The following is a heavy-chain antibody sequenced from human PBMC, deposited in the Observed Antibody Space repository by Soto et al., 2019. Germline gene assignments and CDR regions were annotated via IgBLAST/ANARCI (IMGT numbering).Heavy chain of an antibody. CDR2: ISKSHYT. J-gene: IGHJ4*02. CDR3: AREDSIIIPAVSDF. Sequence: PGGSLRLSCTVSGFAFNNYGINWVRQAPGKGLQWVSSISKSHYTYYSDSVKGRFAISRDNAKSSVSLQMNTLRVEDTAVYYCAREDSIIIPAVSDFWGQGT. D-gene: IGHD2-2*01. CDR1: GFAFNNYG. V-gene: IGHV3-21*01.